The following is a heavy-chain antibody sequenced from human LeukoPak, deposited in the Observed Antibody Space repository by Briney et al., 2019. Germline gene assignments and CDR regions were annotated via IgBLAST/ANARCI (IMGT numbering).Heavy chain of an antibody. V-gene: IGHV3-48*03. Sequence: GGSLRLSCAASGFTFSTYEMNWVRKAPGKGLEWVSYISSGGAIIYYADSVKGRFTISRDNAKNSLYLQMNSLRAEDTAVYYCATTYCTDGVCPWGQGTLVTVSS. CDR3: ATTYCTDGVCP. CDR1: GFTFSTYE. CDR2: ISSGGAII. D-gene: IGHD2-8*01. J-gene: IGHJ5*02.